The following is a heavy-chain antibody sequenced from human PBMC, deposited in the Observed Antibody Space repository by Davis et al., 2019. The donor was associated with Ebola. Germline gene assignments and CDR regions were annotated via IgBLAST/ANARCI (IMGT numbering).Heavy chain of an antibody. J-gene: IGHJ5*02. D-gene: IGHD5-18*01. CDR3: ARANTAMVTGWFDP. V-gene: IGHV4-59*12. CDR1: GGSISSYY. CDR2: IYYSGST. Sequence: MPSETLSLTCTVSGGSISSYYWSWIRQPPGKGLEWIGYIYYSGSTNYNPSLKSRVTISVDTSKNQFSLKLSSVTAADTAVYYCARANTAMVTGWFDPWGQGTLVTVSS.